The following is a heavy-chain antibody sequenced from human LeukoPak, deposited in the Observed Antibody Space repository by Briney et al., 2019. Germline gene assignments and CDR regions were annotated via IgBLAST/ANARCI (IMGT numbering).Heavy chain of an antibody. V-gene: IGHV3-64D*06. Sequence: GGSLRLSCSASGFTFSSYAMHWVPQAPGRGLEYVSAIVSNGGTTYYADSVKGRFTISRDNSKSTLYLQMSSLRDEDAAMYYCVRDKSGSGDYWGQGTLVTVSS. CDR3: VRDKSGSGDY. CDR2: IVSNGGTT. J-gene: IGHJ4*02. D-gene: IGHD3-10*01. CDR1: GFTFSSYA.